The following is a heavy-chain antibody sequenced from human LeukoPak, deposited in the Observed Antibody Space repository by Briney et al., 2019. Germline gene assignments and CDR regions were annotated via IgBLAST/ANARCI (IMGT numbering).Heavy chain of an antibody. J-gene: IGHJ3*02. V-gene: IGHV3-11*01. Sequence: GGSLRLSCAASGFTFSDYYMSWIRQAPGKGLEWVSYISSSGSTIYDADSVRGRFTISRDNAKNSLYLQMNSLRAEDTAVYYCARDRGQHDAFDIWGQGTMVTVSS. CDR1: GFTFSDYY. CDR2: ISSSGSTI. CDR3: ARDRGQHDAFDI.